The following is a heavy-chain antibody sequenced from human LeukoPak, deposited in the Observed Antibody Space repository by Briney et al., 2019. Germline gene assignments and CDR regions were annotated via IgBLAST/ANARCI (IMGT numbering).Heavy chain of an antibody. CDR3: ARDGCSSTSCYTRGDV. Sequence: GGSLRLSCAASGLPFSFYWMSWVRQAPGKGLEWVANIKQDGSEKYYINSVKGRFTISRDNAENSLYLQMNSLRAEDTAVYYCARDGCSSTSCYTRGDVWGKGTTVTVSS. CDR2: IKQDGSEK. V-gene: IGHV3-7*01. J-gene: IGHJ6*04. D-gene: IGHD2-2*01. CDR1: GLPFSFYW.